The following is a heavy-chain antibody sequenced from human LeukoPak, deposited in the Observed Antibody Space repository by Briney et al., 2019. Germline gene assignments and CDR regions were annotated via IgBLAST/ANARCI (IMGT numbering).Heavy chain of an antibody. CDR3: ARGKLGYCSSTSCLPPLNY. D-gene: IGHD2-2*01. Sequence: EASVKVSCKASGGTFSSYAISWVRQAPGQGLEWMGGIIPIFGTANYAQKFQGRVTITTDESTSTAYMELSSLRSEDTAVYYCARGKLGYCSSTSCLPPLNYWGQGTLVTVSS. J-gene: IGHJ4*02. CDR2: IIPIFGTA. V-gene: IGHV1-69*05. CDR1: GGTFSSYA.